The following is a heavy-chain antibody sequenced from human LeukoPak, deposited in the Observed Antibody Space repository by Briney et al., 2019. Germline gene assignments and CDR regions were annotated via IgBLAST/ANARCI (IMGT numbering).Heavy chain of an antibody. CDR3: ARGGRSWNGFDN. J-gene: IGHJ4*02. D-gene: IGHD1-1*01. CDR2: IGGSGGST. Sequence: GGSLRLSCAASGFPFSNYAMSWVRQAPGKGLECVSAIGGSGGSTYYADSVKGRFTISRDNSKNTLYLQMNSLRAEDTAIFSCARGGRSWNGFDNWGQGTLVTVSS. CDR1: GFPFSNYA. V-gene: IGHV3-23*01.